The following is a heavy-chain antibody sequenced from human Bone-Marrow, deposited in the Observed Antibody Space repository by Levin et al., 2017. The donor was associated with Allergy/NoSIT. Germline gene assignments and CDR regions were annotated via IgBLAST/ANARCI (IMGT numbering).Heavy chain of an antibody. J-gene: IGHJ4*02. CDR2: IYYSGSS. CDR1: RASISHYY. V-gene: IGHV4-59*03. Sequence: SQTLSLTCTVSRASISHYYWTWIRQPPGKGLEWIGSIYYSGSSSYNPSLESRVTVSVDTSKNQISLRLTSVTAADTALYFCAGQVGSLNGELEYWGQGTVVTVSS. D-gene: IGHD1-26*01. CDR3: AGQVGSLNGELEY.